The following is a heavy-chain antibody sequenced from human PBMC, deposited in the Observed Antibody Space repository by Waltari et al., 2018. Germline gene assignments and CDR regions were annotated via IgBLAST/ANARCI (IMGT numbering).Heavy chain of an antibody. CDR3: ARGARRTTVTTGWWYFDL. CDR1: GFTYSLYW. Sequence: EVLLVESGGGLVQPGGSLRLSCAASGFTYSLYWMHWVRQVPGKGLVWVSRSNSDGSSTSYADSVKGRFTIYKDNAKNTVYLQMNSLRVDDTAIYYCARGARRTTVTTGWWYFDLWGRGTLVTVSS. J-gene: IGHJ2*01. CDR2: SNSDGSST. V-gene: IGHV3-74*01. D-gene: IGHD4-17*01.